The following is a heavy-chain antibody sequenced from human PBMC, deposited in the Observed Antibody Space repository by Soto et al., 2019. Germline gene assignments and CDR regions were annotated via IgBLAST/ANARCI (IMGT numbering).Heavy chain of an antibody. V-gene: IGHV1-69*06. CDR2: IIPIFGTA. CDR1: GGTFSSYA. Sequence: GASVKVSCKASGGTFSSYAISWVRQAPGQGLEWMGGIIPIFGTANYAQKFQGRVTITADKSTSTAYMELSSLRSEDTAVYYCARDRGLAAVTRYYYGMDVWGQGTTVTVS. J-gene: IGHJ6*02. CDR3: ARDRGLAAVTRYYYGMDV. D-gene: IGHD6-13*01.